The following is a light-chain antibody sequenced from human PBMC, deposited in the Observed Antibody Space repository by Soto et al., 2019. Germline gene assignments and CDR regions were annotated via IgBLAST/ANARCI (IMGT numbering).Light chain of an antibody. Sequence: QSALTQPASVSGSPGQSITISCAGTMRDIGAYNLVSWYQQHPGKAPQLIIYEVRNRPSGISFRFSGSKSGNTASLTISGLQAEDEADYYCSSFTSKSTLIFGGGTKLTVL. CDR3: SSFTSKSTLI. CDR1: MRDIGAYNL. CDR2: EVR. V-gene: IGLV2-14*03. J-gene: IGLJ2*01.